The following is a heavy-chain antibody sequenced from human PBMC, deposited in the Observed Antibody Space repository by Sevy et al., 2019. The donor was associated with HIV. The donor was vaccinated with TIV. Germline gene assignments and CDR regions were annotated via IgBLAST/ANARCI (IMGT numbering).Heavy chain of an antibody. CDR3: ARTFSFSWYDY. J-gene: IGHJ4*02. CDR2: ISTSSNNI. V-gene: IGHV3-21*01. CDR1: EFAFNIHN. Sequence: GGSLRLSCVASEFAFNIHNMSWVRQAPGKWLEWVSSISTSSNNIYYADSVEGRFTISRDNAKNSLYLQMNSLRAEDTAVYYWARTFSFSWYDYWGQGTLVTVSS. D-gene: IGHD6-13*01.